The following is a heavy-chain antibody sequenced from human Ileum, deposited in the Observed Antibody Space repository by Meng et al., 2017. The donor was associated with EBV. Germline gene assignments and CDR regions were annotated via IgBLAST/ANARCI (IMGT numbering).Heavy chain of an antibody. CDR1: GFTFSSYC. CDR2: ICHDESTM. CDR3: IRDFREADY. D-gene: IGHD3-10*01. V-gene: IGHV3-74*01. Sequence: EGQLVESGGGLVQPGGSLSLSCAASGFTFSSYCMHWVRQAPGKGPVWVSRICHDESTMNYADSVKGRFTISRDNAKNTVYLQMNSLRPEDTAVYYCIRDFREADYWGQGTLVTVSS. J-gene: IGHJ4*02.